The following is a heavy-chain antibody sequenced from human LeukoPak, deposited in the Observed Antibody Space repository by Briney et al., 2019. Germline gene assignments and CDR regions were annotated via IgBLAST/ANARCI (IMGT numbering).Heavy chain of an antibody. D-gene: IGHD3-22*01. Sequence: GGSLRLSCAASGFSFSSYAMHWVRQAPGKGLEWVAFISYDGNYKYYADSVKGQFTTSRDNSKNTLYLQMSSLRAEDSALYYCARDYYYDSSGSDTFDIWGLGTMVTVSS. V-gene: IGHV3-30-3*01. CDR1: GFSFSSYA. CDR2: ISYDGNYK. CDR3: ARDYYYDSSGSDTFDI. J-gene: IGHJ3*02.